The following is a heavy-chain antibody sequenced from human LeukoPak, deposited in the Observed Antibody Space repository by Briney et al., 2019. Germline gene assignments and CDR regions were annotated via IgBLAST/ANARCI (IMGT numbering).Heavy chain of an antibody. CDR3: ARGGNSSGWCFDY. CDR1: GFIFSDYY. V-gene: IGHV3-11*06. D-gene: IGHD6-19*01. CDR2: ISSSSSYI. J-gene: IGHJ4*02. Sequence: GGSLRLPCAASGFIFSDYYMSWIRQAPGKGLEWVSSISSSSSYIYYADSVKGRFTISRDNAKNSLYLQMNSLRAEDTAVYYCARGGNSSGWCFDYWGQGTLVTVSS.